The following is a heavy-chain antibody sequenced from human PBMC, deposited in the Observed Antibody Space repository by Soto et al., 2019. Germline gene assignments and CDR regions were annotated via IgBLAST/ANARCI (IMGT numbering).Heavy chain of an antibody. CDR2: IYYSGST. CDR1: GGSVSSGSYY. V-gene: IGHV4-61*01. Sequence: SETLSLTCTVSGGSVSSGSYYWSWIRQPPGKGLEWIGYIYYSGSTNYNPSLKSRVTISVDTSKNQFSLKLSSVTAADTAVYYCAGEHRGRITMVRGANWFDPWGQGTLVTVSS. CDR3: AGEHRGRITMVRGANWFDP. D-gene: IGHD3-10*01. J-gene: IGHJ5*02.